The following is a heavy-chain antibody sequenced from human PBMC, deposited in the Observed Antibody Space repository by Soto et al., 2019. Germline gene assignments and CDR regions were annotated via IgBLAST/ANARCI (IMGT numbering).Heavy chain of an antibody. D-gene: IGHD6-19*01. CDR1: GYTFTSYY. J-gene: IGHJ1*01. V-gene: IGHV1-3*01. CDR3: ARGYSSGWYQGYFQH. CDR2: INAGNGNT. Sequence: ASVKVSCKASGYTFTSYYMHWVRQAPGQRLEWMGWINAGNGNTKYSQKFQGRVTITRDTSASAAYMELSSLRSEDTAVYYCARGYSSGWYQGYFQHWGQGTLVTVSS.